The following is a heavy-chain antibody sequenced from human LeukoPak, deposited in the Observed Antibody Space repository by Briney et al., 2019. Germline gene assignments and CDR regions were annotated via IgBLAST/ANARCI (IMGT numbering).Heavy chain of an antibody. Sequence: SETLPLPTPVSVDSTRSSTYYWDGIGQPPGKGLEGIGNIFDSGTTHYDPSLKSRVTISGDTSKNQFSLKLNSVTAADTAIYYCATHRRSGSGGSENAFEIWGQGTMVTVSS. D-gene: IGHD5-12*01. CDR3: ATHRRSGSGGSENAFEI. V-gene: IGHV4-39*01. J-gene: IGHJ3*02. CDR2: IFDSGTT. CDR1: VDSTRSSTYY.